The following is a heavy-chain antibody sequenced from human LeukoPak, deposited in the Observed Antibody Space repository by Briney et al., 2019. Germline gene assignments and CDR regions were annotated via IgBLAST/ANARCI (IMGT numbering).Heavy chain of an antibody. CDR1: GGSISSGSYY. J-gene: IGHJ5*02. CDR2: IYTSGST. Sequence: SETLSPTCTVSGGSISSGSYYWSWIRQPAGKGLEWIGRIYTSGSTNYNPSLKSRVTISVDTSKNQFSLKLSSVTAADTAVYYCARAYYYDSSGYSLGGFDPWGQGILVTVSS. CDR3: ARAYYYDSSGYSLGGFDP. V-gene: IGHV4-61*02. D-gene: IGHD3-22*01.